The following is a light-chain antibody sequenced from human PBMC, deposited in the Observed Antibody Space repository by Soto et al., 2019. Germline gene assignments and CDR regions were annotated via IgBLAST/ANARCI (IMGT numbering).Light chain of an antibody. V-gene: IGLV2-14*01. CDR3: SSYSISTAYL. Sequence: QSALTQPASVSGSPGQSITISCTGTSSDVGGYDYVSWYQLHPGKAPKLMVFEVSNRPSGVSYRFSGSKSGNTASLTISALQAEDEADYFCSSYSISTAYLFGTGTKVTLL. J-gene: IGLJ1*01. CDR2: EVS. CDR1: SSDVGGYDY.